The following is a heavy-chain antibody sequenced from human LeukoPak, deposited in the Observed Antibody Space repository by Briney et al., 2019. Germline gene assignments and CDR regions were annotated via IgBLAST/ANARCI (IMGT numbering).Heavy chain of an antibody. Sequence: GGSLRLSCAASGFTFSTYGMNWVRQAPGKGLEWVSVITGSGGSIYYADSVKGRFTISRDNSKNTLYLQMNSLRADDTAVYYCATTGTTNLDYWGQGILVTVSS. J-gene: IGHJ4*02. V-gene: IGHV3-23*01. CDR3: ATTGTTNLDY. CDR1: GFTFSTYG. D-gene: IGHD4-17*01. CDR2: ITGSGGSI.